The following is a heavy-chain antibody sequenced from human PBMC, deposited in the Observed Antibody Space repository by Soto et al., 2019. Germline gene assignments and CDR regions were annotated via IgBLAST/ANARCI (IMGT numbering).Heavy chain of an antibody. J-gene: IGHJ4*02. CDR3: ARAEKWVTGIMGGY. V-gene: IGHV1-18*04. Sequence: QVQLVQSGAEVKKPGASVKVSCKTSGYTFSTYGVSWVRQAPGQGLEWMGWINPYNANTNYAQNLQGRVTMTTDTSTSTAYMELRSLRSDDTAVYYCARAEKWVTGIMGGYWGQGTLVTVYS. D-gene: IGHD1-20*01. CDR2: INPYNANT. CDR1: GYTFSTYG.